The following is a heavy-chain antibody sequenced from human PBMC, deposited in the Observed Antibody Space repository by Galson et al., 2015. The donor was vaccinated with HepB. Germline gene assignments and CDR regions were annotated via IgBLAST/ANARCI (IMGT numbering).Heavy chain of an antibody. CDR2: MHSSGNP. D-gene: IGHD5-12*01. CDR1: GGSISSSNHY. CDR3: ARHGAPGVATTIAF. J-gene: IGHJ4*02. V-gene: IGHV4-39*01. Sequence: SETLSLTCTVSGGSISSSNHYWGWIRQPPGKGLEWIGSMHSSGNPYYNPSLKSRITISVHTSSNQFSLKLTSVTVAETAIYYCARHGAPGVATTIAFWGQGTLVTVSS.